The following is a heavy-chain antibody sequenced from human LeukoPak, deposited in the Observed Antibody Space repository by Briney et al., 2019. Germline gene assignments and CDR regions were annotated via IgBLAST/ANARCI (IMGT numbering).Heavy chain of an antibody. J-gene: IGHJ3*02. D-gene: IGHD3-3*01. V-gene: IGHV4-59*01. CDR3: ARGYDTIFGVVITDDAFDI. Sequence: SETLSLTCTVSGGSISSYYWSWIRQPPGKGLEWIGYIYYSGSTNYNPSLKSRVTISVDTSKNQFSLKLSPVTAADTAVYYCARGYDTIFGVVITDDAFDIWGQGTMVTVSP. CDR2: IYYSGST. CDR1: GGSISSYY.